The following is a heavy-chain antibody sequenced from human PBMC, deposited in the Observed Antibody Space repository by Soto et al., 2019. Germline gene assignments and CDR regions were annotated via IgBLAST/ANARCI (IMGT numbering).Heavy chain of an antibody. V-gene: IGHV5-51*01. CDR1: GYSFTSYW. Sequence: PGESLKISCKGSGYSFTSYWIGWVRQMPGKGLEWMGIIYPGDSDTRYSPSFQGQVTISADKSISTAYLQWSSLKASDTAMYYCARLSSPNSSGYYHDAFDIWGQGTMVTVSS. CDR2: IYPGDSDT. CDR3: ARLSSPNSSGYYHDAFDI. D-gene: IGHD3-22*01. J-gene: IGHJ3*02.